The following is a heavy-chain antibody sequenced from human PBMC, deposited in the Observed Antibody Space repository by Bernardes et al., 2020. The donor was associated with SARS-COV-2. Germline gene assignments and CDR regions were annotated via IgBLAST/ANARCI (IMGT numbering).Heavy chain of an antibody. CDR2: IYSGGTT. J-gene: IGHJ4*02. V-gene: IGHV3-53*01. D-gene: IGHD4-17*01. CDR1: GFTVSNNY. Sequence: GGSLRLSCAASGFTVSNNYMSWVRQAPGKGLEWVSIIYSGGTTYYADSVKGRFTISRDNSKNTLYLQMNSLRAEDTAVYYCTRHRVDYGDYGTFDYWGQGTLVTVSS. CDR3: TRHRVDYGDYGTFDY.